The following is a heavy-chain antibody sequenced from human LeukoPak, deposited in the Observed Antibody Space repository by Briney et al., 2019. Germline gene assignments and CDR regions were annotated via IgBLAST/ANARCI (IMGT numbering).Heavy chain of an antibody. Sequence: PSGTLSLTCAVSGGSISSGSYSWSWIRQPPGKGLEWIGYIYPRGSTYYNPSLKSRVTMSLDRSANQFSLNLSSVTAADTAVYYCARFSPRAMGNYFDFWGQGTLVTVSS. CDR2: IYPRGST. J-gene: IGHJ4*02. D-gene: IGHD7-27*01. CDR1: GGSISSGSYS. CDR3: ARFSPRAMGNYFDF. V-gene: IGHV4-30-2*01.